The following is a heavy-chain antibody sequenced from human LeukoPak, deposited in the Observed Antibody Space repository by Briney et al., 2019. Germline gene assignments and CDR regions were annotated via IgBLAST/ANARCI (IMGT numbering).Heavy chain of an antibody. J-gene: IGHJ2*01. CDR1: GFTLSSYW. CDR3: ATEYCTDKGNFDL. Sequence: GGSLRLSCAASGFTLSSYWMSWVRQAPGQGLEWVANVNEAGSEKNYVDSVKGRFTISRDNIRNLLYLQMNYLIVEDTAVYYCATEYCTDKGNFDLWGRGALVTVSS. CDR2: VNEAGSEK. V-gene: IGHV3-7*02. D-gene: IGHD2/OR15-2a*01.